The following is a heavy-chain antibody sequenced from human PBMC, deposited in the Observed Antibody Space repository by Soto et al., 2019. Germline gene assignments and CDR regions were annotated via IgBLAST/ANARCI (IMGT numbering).Heavy chain of an antibody. CDR2: ISDSGGST. CDR3: AKCIYYDSRGAGMDV. V-gene: IGHV3-23*01. CDR1: GFTFSSYA. J-gene: IGHJ6*02. Sequence: EVQLLESGGGLVQPGGSLRLSCAASGFTFSSYAMSWVRQAPGKGLEWVSAISDSGGSTYYADSVRGRFTISRDNSKNTLYLQMNSLRAEDTAVYYCAKCIYYDSRGAGMDVWGQGTTVTVSS. D-gene: IGHD3-22*01.